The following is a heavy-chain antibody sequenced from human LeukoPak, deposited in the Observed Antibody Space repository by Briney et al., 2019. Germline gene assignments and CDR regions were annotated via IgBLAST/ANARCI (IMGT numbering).Heavy chain of an antibody. CDR1: GGSISSYY. CDR2: IYYSGST. Sequence: SETLSLTCTVSGGSISSYYWSGIRQPPGKGLEWIGYIYYSGSTNYNPSLKSRVTISVDTSKNQFSLKLSSVTAADTAVYYCARRVINYYDILTGYYFDYWGQGTLVTVSS. J-gene: IGHJ4*02. CDR3: ARRVINYYDILTGYYFDY. V-gene: IGHV4-59*01. D-gene: IGHD3-9*01.